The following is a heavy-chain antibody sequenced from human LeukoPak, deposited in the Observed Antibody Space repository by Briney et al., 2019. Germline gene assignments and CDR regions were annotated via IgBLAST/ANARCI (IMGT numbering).Heavy chain of an antibody. Sequence: PGGSLRLSCAASGFNLSSYGMHWVRPAPGQGLAWVAFIWYDGSNQYYADSVKGRFTISSDNFKNTLFLQVKRLSAEDTAVYYCTKEVLKEFSPTYYFDYWGQGTLVAVSS. CDR2: IWYDGSNQ. CDR3: TKEVLKEFSPTYYFDY. CDR1: GFNLSSYG. J-gene: IGHJ4*02. V-gene: IGHV3-30*02. D-gene: IGHD3-16*02.